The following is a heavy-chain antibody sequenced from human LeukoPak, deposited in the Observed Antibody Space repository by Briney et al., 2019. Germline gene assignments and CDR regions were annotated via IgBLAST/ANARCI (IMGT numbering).Heavy chain of an antibody. CDR1: GFTLSDYY. CDR2: ISSSSTYR. CDR3: ARGYAQLDP. J-gene: IGHJ5*02. D-gene: IGHD5-18*01. V-gene: IGHV3-11*05. Sequence: GGSLRLSCAASGFTLSDYYMSWIRQAPGKGLEWVSYISSSSTYRNYADSVKGRFTISRDNAKNSLYLQMNSLRAEDTAVYYCARGYAQLDPWGQGTLVTVSS.